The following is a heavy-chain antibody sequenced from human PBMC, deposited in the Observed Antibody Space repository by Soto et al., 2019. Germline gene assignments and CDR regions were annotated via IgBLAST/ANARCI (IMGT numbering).Heavy chain of an antibody. CDR2: IKSKTDGGTT. Sequence: PGGSLRLSCAASGFSFNDAWMTWVRQSPGAGLEWVGRIKSKTDGGTTDYAAPVRGRFTISRDASKTTVYPQMNRLKTEDTAVYFCTTDPHSTGTKYWGQGTLVTVSS. J-gene: IGHJ4*02. CDR3: TTDPHSTGTKY. CDR1: GFSFNDAW. D-gene: IGHD1-1*01. V-gene: IGHV3-15*01.